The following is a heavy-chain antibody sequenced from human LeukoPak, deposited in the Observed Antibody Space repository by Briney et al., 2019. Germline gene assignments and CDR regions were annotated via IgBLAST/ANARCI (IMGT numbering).Heavy chain of an antibody. CDR2: IYHSGST. Sequence: SETLSLTCTVSGGSISSSNWWSWVRQPPGKGLEWIGEIYHSGSTNYNPSLKSRVTISVDKSKNQFSLKLSSVTAADTAVYYCARAGSSSWPHDYWGQGTLVTVSS. CDR1: GGSISSSNW. J-gene: IGHJ4*02. CDR3: ARAGSSSWPHDY. D-gene: IGHD6-13*01. V-gene: IGHV4-4*02.